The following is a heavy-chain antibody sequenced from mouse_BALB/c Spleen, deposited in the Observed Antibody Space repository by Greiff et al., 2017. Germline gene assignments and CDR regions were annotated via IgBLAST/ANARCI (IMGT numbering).Heavy chain of an antibody. D-gene: IGHD1-1*01. Sequence: EVKLMESGGGLVKPGGSLKLSCAASGFTFSSYAMSWVRQTPEKRLEWVASISSGGSTYYPDSVKGRFTISRDNARNILYLQMSSLRSEDTAMYYCARRDYYGTWFAYWGQGTLVTVSA. CDR2: ISSGGST. CDR3: ARRDYYGTWFAY. CDR1: GFTFSSYA. V-gene: IGHV5-6-5*01. J-gene: IGHJ3*01.